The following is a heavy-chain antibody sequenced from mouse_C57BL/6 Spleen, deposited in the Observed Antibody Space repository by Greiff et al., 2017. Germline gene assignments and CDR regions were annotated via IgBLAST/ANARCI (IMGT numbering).Heavy chain of an antibody. CDR2: IDPTSGGT. D-gene: IGHD2-4*01. CDR1: GYTFTSYW. V-gene: IGHV1-72*01. J-gene: IGHJ1*03. Sequence: QVQLQQPGAELVKPGASVKLSCKASGYTFTSYWMHWVKQRPGRGLEWIGRIDPTSGGTKYNEKFKSKATLTVDKPSSTAYMQLSSRTSEDAAVYYCERYDYDWYFDVWGTGTTVTVSS. CDR3: ERYDYDWYFDV.